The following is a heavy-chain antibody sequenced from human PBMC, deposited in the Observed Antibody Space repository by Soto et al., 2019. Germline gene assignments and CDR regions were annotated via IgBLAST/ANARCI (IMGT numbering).Heavy chain of an antibody. J-gene: IGHJ6*02. CDR3: ARAYYDYVWGSYRPDYYYYGMDV. CDR1: GGTFSSYA. CDR2: IIPIFGTA. V-gene: IGHV1-69*06. Sequence: SVKVSCEASGGTFSSYAISWVRQAPGQGLEWMGGIIPIFGTANYAQKFQGRVTITADKSTSTAYMELSSLRSEDTAVYYCARAYYDYVWGSYRPDYYYYGMDVWGQGTTVTVLL. D-gene: IGHD3-16*02.